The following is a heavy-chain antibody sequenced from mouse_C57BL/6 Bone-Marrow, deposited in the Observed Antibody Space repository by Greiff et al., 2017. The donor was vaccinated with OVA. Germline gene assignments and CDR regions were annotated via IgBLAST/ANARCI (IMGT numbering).Heavy chain of an antibody. D-gene: IGHD2-2*01. CDR1: GYAFSSSW. V-gene: IGHV1-82*01. CDR2: IYPGDGDT. J-gene: IGHJ3*01. Sequence: QVQLKQSGPELVKPGASVKISCKASGYAFSSSWMNWVKQRPGKGLEWIGRIYPGDGDTNYNGKFKGKATLTADKSSSTAYMQLSSLTSEDSAVYFCAREGYGYDLAYWGQGTLVTVSA. CDR3: AREGYGYDLAY.